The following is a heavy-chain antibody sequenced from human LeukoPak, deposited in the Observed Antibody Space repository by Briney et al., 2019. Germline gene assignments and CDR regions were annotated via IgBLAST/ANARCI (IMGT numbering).Heavy chain of an antibody. V-gene: IGHV3-21*01. Sequence: PGGSLRLSCAASGFTFSRYSMNWVRQAPGKGVEGVSSISSSSSYIYYADSVKGRFTISRDNAKNSLYLQMNSLRAEDTAVYYCARSPGYCSSTSCYIHYYGIDVWGQGTTVTVSS. CDR1: GFTFSRYS. CDR2: ISSSSSYI. D-gene: IGHD2-2*02. CDR3: ARSPGYCSSTSCYIHYYGIDV. J-gene: IGHJ6*02.